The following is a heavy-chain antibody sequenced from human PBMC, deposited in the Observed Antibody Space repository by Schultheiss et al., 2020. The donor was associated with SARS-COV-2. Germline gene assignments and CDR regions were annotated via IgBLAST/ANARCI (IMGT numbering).Heavy chain of an antibody. CDR1: GGSISSYY. J-gene: IGHJ4*02. D-gene: IGHD2-2*01. V-gene: IGHV4-4*07. CDR2: IYTSGST. CDR3: ASSSLAAQPHGY. Sequence: SETLSLTCTVSGGSISSYYWSWIRQPPGKGLEWIGRIYTSGSTNYNPSLKSRVTISVDTSKNQFSLKLSSVTAADTAVYYCASSSLAAQPHGYWGQGTLVTVSS.